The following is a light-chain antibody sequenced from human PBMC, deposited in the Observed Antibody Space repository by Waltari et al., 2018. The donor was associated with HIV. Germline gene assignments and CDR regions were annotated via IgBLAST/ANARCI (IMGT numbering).Light chain of an antibody. V-gene: IGLV1-44*01. J-gene: IGLJ3*02. CDR1: RSNIASNT. Sequence: QSVLTQPPSASGTPGQRVTISCSGSRSNIASNTVNCYQQLPGTAPQLLIYSNNQRPSGVPDRFSGSKSGTSASLAISGLQSEDEADYYCAAWDDNLNGWVFGGGTKLTVL. CDR2: SNN. CDR3: AAWDDNLNGWV.